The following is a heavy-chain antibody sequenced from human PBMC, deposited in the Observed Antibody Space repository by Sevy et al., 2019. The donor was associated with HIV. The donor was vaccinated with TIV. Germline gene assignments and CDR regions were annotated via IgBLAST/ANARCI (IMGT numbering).Heavy chain of an antibody. CDR3: ARDCNSATCLWGLDV. Sequence: GGSLRLSCAASGFTFSHYWMTWVRQAPGKGPEWVANIKGDGSDKYYVDSVRGRFTISRDNAKNSLYLQMNSLRGEDTALYYCARDCNSATCLWGLDVWGQGTTVTVSS. CDR1: GFTFSHYW. CDR2: IKGDGSDK. J-gene: IGHJ6*02. D-gene: IGHD1-26*01. V-gene: IGHV3-7*03.